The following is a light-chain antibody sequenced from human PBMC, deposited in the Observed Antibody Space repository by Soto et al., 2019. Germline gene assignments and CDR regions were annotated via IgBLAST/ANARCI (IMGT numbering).Light chain of an antibody. CDR1: QTISGTY. CDR2: SSS. V-gene: IGKV3-20*01. Sequence: EIVLTQSPGTLSLSPGERATLSCRASQTISGTYLAWYQQKPGQAPRLHIYSSSSRAAGIPDRFSGSGSGTDFTLTISSLQSEDFAVYYCHQYNNWPPWTFGQGTKVDNK. J-gene: IGKJ1*01. CDR3: HQYNNWPPWT.